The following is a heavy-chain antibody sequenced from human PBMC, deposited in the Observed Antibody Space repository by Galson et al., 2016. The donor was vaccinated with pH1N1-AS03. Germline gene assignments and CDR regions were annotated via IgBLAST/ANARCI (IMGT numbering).Heavy chain of an antibody. CDR3: ARQQDGRGSGLEWLFWYGMDV. Sequence: QSGAEVKKPGESLKISCKVSGYTFSNRWIGWVRQMPGKGLEWMGIIYPADSSTTYSPSFQGQVTISADQSISTAYLQWSSLRASDTAMYFCARQQDGRGSGLEWLFWYGMDVWGQGTTVIVSS. J-gene: IGHJ6*02. D-gene: IGHD3-3*01. CDR1: GYTFSNRW. V-gene: IGHV5-51*01. CDR2: IYPADSST.